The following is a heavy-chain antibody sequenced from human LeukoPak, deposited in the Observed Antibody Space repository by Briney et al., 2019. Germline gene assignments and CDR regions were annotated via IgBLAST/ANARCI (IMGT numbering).Heavy chain of an antibody. V-gene: IGHV6-1*01. D-gene: IGHD3-10*02. CDR1: GDSLSSNSAA. Sequence: SQTLSLTCALSGDSLSSNSAAWHWVRQSPSRRLEWLGRTYYRSKLYNDYAVSVKSRITINPDTSKNQFSLQLNSVTPEDTAVYYCARGLLYYVMGDFFDYWGQGTLVTVSS. J-gene: IGHJ4*02. CDR3: ARGLLYYVMGDFFDY. CDR2: TYYRSKLYN.